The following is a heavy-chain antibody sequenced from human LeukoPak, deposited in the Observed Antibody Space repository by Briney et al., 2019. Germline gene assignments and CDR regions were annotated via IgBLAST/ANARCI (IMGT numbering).Heavy chain of an antibody. D-gene: IGHD2-8*02. V-gene: IGHV3-21*01. Sequence: GGSLRLSCAASGFTFSSYSMNWVRQAPGKGLEWVSSISSSSSYIYYADSVKGRSTISRDNAKNSLYLQMNSLRAEDTAVYYCAVLTSAATDYWGQGTLVTVSS. CDR1: GFTFSSYS. CDR3: AVLTSAATDY. CDR2: ISSSSSYI. J-gene: IGHJ4*02.